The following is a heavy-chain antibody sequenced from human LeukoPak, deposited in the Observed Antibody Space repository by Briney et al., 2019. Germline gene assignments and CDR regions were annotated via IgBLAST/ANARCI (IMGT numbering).Heavy chain of an antibody. D-gene: IGHD3-3*01. CDR2: ITWDGTST. V-gene: IGHV3-43D*04. Sequence: GGSLRLSCAASGFTFDDYAMHWVRQAPGKGLEWVSLITWDGTSTFYADSVKGRFTVSRDNSKNSLYLQMNSLRAEDTALYYCAKPRFGVVIIGSPPDYWGQGTLVTVSS. CDR1: GFTFDDYA. J-gene: IGHJ4*02. CDR3: AKPRFGVVIIGSPPDY.